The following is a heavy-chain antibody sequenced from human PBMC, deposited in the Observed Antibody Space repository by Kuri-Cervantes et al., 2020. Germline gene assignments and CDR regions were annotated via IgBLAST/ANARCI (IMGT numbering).Heavy chain of an antibody. CDR1: GFTFSTYS. V-gene: IGHV3-21*01. CDR3: AREALDYDSSGYYAG. D-gene: IGHD3-22*01. Sequence: GGSLRLSCAASGFTFSTYSMNWVRQAPGKGLEWVSSISSSSDYIFYADSVKGRFTISRENAKNSLYLQMNSLRAEDTAVYYCAREALDYDSSGYYAGWGQGTLVTVSS. CDR2: ISSSSDYI. J-gene: IGHJ4*02.